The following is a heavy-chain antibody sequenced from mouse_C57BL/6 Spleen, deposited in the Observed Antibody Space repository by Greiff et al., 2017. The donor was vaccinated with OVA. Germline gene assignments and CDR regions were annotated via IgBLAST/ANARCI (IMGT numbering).Heavy chain of an antibody. Sequence: VQLQQSVAELVRPGASVQLSCPASGFPFQNTYLPWVQHRPEPVLAWIGRIDPANGHTKSAPKFQGQATITADTSSNTAYLQLSSLTSEDTAIYYCARSPRYARDAMDYWGQGTSVTVTS. CDR3: ARSPRYARDAMDY. V-gene: IGHV14-3*01. J-gene: IGHJ4*01. CDR1: GFPFQNTY. D-gene: IGHD3-1*01. CDR2: IDPANGHT.